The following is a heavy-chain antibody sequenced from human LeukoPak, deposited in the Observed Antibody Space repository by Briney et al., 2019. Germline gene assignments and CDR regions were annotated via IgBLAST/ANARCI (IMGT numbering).Heavy chain of an antibody. V-gene: IGHV1-2*02. CDR3: ARAIVATTNRAFDI. CDR2: INPNSGGA. J-gene: IGHJ3*02. CDR1: GYTFTGYY. D-gene: IGHD5-12*01. Sequence: ASVKVSCKASGYTFTGYYMHWVRQAPGQGLEWMGWINPNSGGANYAQKFQGRVTMTRDTSISTAYMELSRLRSDDTAVYYCARAIVATTNRAFDIWGQGTMVTVSS.